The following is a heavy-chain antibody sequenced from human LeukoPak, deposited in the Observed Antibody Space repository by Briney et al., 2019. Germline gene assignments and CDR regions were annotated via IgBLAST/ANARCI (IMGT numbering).Heavy chain of an antibody. CDR3: ARASFTMVRGVIDWFDP. V-gene: IGHV4-34*01. Sequence: ASEILSLTCAVYGGSFSGYYWSWIRQPPGKGLEWIGEINHSGSTNYNPSLKSRVTISVDTSKNQFSLKLSSVTAADTAVYYCARASFTMVRGVIDWFDPWGQGTLVTVSS. J-gene: IGHJ5*02. CDR1: GGSFSGYY. CDR2: INHSGST. D-gene: IGHD3-10*01.